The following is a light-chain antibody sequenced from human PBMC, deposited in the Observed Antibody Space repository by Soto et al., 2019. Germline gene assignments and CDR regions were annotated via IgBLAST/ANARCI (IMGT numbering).Light chain of an antibody. CDR3: QQYKSYSLT. CDR2: DAS. CDR1: QSISSW. V-gene: IGKV1-5*01. J-gene: IGKJ4*01. Sequence: DIQIAESPSSLSASVGNRVTITCRASQSISSWLAWYQQKPGKAPKLLIYDASSLESGVPSRFSGSGSGTEFTLTISSLQPDDFGTYYCQQYKSYSLTFGGGTKVDI.